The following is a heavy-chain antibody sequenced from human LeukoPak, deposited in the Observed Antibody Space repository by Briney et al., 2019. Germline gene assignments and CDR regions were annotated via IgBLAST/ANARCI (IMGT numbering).Heavy chain of an antibody. CDR3: ARDGSSWYFYYHYYMDV. J-gene: IGHJ6*03. V-gene: IGHV1-2*02. CDR1: GYTFTGYY. CDR2: INPNSGGT. Sequence: ASVKVSCKASGYTFTGYYMHWVRQAPGQGLEWMGWINPNSGGTNYAQKFQGRVTMTRDTSISTAYMELSRLRSDDTAVYYRARDGSSWYFYYHYYMDVWGKGTTVAVSS. D-gene: IGHD6-13*01.